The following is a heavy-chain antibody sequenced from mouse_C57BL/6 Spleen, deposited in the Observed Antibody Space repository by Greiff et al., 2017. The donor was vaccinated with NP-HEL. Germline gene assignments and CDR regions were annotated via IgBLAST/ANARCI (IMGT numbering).Heavy chain of an antibody. D-gene: IGHD1-1*01. CDR1: GFSLSTSGMG. V-gene: IGHV8-12*01. CDR3: ARRGNYYGSYAMDY. J-gene: IGHJ4*01. CDR2: IYWDDDK. Sequence: QVTLKESGPGILQSSQTLSLTCSFSGFSLSTSGMGVSWIRQPSGKGLEWLAHIYWDDDKRYNPSLKSRPTISKDTSRNQVFLKITSVDAADTSTYYSARRGNYYGSYAMDYWGQGTSVTVSS.